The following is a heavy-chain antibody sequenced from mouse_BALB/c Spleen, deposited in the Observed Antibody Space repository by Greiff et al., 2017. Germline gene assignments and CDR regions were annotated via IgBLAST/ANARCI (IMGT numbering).Heavy chain of an antibody. J-gene: IGHJ4*01. D-gene: IGHD1-2*01. CDR2: INPSTGYT. V-gene: IGHV1-7*01. CDR1: GYTFTSYW. Sequence: QVQLKESGAELAKPGASVKMSCKASGYTFTSYWMHWVKQRPGQGLEWIGYINPSTGYTEYNQKFKDKATLTADKSSSTAYMQLSSLTSEDSAVYYCVLRHYYAMDYWGQGTSVTVSS. CDR3: VLRHYYAMDY.